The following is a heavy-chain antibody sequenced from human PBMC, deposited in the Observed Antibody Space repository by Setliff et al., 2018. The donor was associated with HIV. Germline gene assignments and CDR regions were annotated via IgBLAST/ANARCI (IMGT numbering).Heavy chain of an antibody. J-gene: IGHJ4*02. D-gene: IGHD3-10*01. Sequence: GESLKISCQASGYSFTTLWIAWVRQMPGKGLEWMGMVFPDDSDTRYSPSFQGQVSMSADKSIDTAYLQWSSLKASDTAVYYCARSMGFKATTRLDFWGPGTLVTVSS. CDR1: GYSFTTLW. CDR2: VFPDDSDT. V-gene: IGHV5-51*01. CDR3: ARSMGFKATTRLDF.